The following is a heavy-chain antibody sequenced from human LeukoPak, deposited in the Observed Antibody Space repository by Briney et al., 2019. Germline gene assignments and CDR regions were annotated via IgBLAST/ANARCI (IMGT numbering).Heavy chain of an antibody. D-gene: IGHD1-26*01. CDR1: DFTFTRAW. V-gene: IGHV3-15*01. CDR2: IRTKFESGTT. CDR3: ASDRWDHLRSGGYYYDY. J-gene: IGHJ4*02. Sequence: KPGGSLRLSCTASDFTFTRAWMSWVRQAPANGLEWVGVIRTKFESGTTEYAAPVTGRFTISRDDSESTVYLQMNSLKTEDTAVYYCASDRWDHLRSGGYYYDYWGQGALVTVSS.